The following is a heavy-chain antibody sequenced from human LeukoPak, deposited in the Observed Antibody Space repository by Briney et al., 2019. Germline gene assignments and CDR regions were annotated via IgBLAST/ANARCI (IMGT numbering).Heavy chain of an antibody. D-gene: IGHD5-24*01. CDR1: GFTFSTYA. CDR3: AKFRDFDY. V-gene: IGHV3-23*01. J-gene: IGHJ4*02. Sequence: GGSLRLSCVVPGFTFSTYAMSWVRQAPGKGLEWVSAISNSGGSTHYADSVKGRFTISRDNSKNTLYLQMSSLRAEDTAVYYCAKFRDFDYWGQGTLVTVSS. CDR2: ISNSGGST.